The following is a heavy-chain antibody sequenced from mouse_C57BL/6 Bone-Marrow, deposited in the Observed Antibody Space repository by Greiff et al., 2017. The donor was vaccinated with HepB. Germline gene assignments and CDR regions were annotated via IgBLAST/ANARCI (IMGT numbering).Heavy chain of an antibody. V-gene: IGHV1-15*01. J-gene: IGHJ2*01. CDR2: IDPETGGT. Sequence: SGAEPVRPGASVTLSCKASGYTFTDYEMHWVKQTPVHGLEWIGAIDPETGGTAYNQKFKGKAILTADKSSSTAYMELRSLTSEDSAVYYCTRSDYWGQGTTLTVSS. CDR1: GYTFTDYE. CDR3: TRSDY.